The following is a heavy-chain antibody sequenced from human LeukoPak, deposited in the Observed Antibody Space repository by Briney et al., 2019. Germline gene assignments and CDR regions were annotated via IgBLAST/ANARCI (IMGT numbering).Heavy chain of an antibody. CDR1: GGSISSYY. CDR2: TYYSGST. CDR3: ARGMVGSD. V-gene: IGHV4-59*12. J-gene: IGHJ4*02. D-gene: IGHD1-26*01. Sequence: SETLSLTCTVSGGSISSYYWNWIRQPPGRELEWIGCTYYSGSTNSNPSLKSRVTISVSTSKNQVSLKLSSVTAADTAVYYCARGMVGSDWGQGTLVTVSS.